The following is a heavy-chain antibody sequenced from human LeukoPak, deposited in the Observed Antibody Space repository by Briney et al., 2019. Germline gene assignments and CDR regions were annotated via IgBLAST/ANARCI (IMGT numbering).Heavy chain of an antibody. CDR1: GFTFSIYA. Sequence: GGSLRLSCASSGFTFSIYAMSWVRQAPGKGLQWVSSITSSGDGTYYADSVKGRFTISRDNSENMLYLQMNSLRVEDTAVYFCAKDRPNYYGSNGHYYRRDGDYWGQGTLVTVSS. V-gene: IGHV3-23*01. CDR2: ITSSGDGT. J-gene: IGHJ4*02. CDR3: AKDRPNYYGSNGHYYRRDGDY. D-gene: IGHD3-22*01.